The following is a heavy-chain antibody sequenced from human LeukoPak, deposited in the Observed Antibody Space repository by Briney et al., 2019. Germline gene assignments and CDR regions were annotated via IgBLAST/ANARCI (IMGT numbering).Heavy chain of an antibody. CDR3: ARGEYYFDY. Sequence: PGGSLRLSCAASGFTFSSYAMHWVRQAPGKGLEWVSSISSGSRYIYYADSLKGRFTVSRDNAKNSLYLRMNNLRAEDTAVYYCARGEYYFDYWGQGTLVTVSS. V-gene: IGHV3-21*01. J-gene: IGHJ4*02. CDR1: GFTFSSYA. CDR2: ISSGSRYI.